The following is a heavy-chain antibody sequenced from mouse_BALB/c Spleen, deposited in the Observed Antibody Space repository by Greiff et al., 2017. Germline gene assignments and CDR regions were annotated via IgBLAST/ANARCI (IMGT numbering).Heavy chain of an antibody. D-gene: IGHD2-4*01. CDR2: ISYDGSN. J-gene: IGHJ3*01. CDR3: AYDYDGAWFAY. Sequence: EVQLVESGPGLVKPSQSLSLTCSVTGYSITSGYYWNWIRQFPGNKLEWMGYISYDGSNNYNPSLKNRISITRDTSKNQFFLKLNSVTTEDTATYYCAYDYDGAWFAYWGQGTLVTVSA. V-gene: IGHV3-6*02. CDR1: GYSITSGYY.